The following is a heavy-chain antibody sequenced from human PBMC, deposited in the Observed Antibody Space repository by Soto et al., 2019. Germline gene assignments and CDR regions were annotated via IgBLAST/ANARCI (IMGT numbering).Heavy chain of an antibody. CDR1: GGSFSGYY. CDR3: ARVDSSSFGAFDI. D-gene: IGHD6-13*01. J-gene: IGHJ3*02. V-gene: IGHV4-34*01. Sequence: PSETLSLTCAVYGGSFSGYYWSWIRQPPGKGLEWIGDIYYSGSTNYNPSLKSRVTISVDTSKNQFSLKLSSVTAADTAVYYCARVDSSSFGAFDIWGQGTMVTVSS. CDR2: IYYSGST.